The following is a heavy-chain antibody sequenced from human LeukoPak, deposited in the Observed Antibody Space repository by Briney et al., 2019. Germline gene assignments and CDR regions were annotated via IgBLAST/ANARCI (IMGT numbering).Heavy chain of an antibody. J-gene: IGHJ4*02. CDR2: IYHSGST. Sequence: SETLSLTCAVSGGSISSGGYSWSWIRQPPGEDLEWIGYIYHSGSTYYNPSLKSRVTISVDRSKNQFSLKLSSVTAADTAVYYCARGSRGAARSCPTHYFDYWGQGTLVTVSS. D-gene: IGHD6-6*01. V-gene: IGHV4-30-2*01. CDR3: ARGSRGAARSCPTHYFDY. CDR1: GGSISSGGYS.